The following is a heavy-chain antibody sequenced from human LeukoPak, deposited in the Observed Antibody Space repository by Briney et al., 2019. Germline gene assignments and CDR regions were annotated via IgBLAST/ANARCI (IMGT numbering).Heavy chain of an antibody. Sequence: SETLSLTCTVSGGSISSYYWSWIRQPPGKGLEWIGYIYYSGSTNYNPSLKSRVTISVDTSKTQFSLKLSAVTAADTAVYYCARSLYYYDRSGYYSGAFDIWGQGTMVTVSS. J-gene: IGHJ3*02. CDR1: GGSISSYY. CDR3: ARSLYYYDRSGYYSGAFDI. V-gene: IGHV4-59*01. D-gene: IGHD3-22*01. CDR2: IYYSGST.